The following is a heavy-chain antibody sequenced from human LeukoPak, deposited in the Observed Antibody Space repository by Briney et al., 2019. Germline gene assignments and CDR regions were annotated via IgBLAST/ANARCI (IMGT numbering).Heavy chain of an antibody. V-gene: IGHV3-30*04. CDR1: GFTFSSFA. D-gene: IGHD3-9*01. J-gene: IGHJ4*02. CDR3: ARPHILTGYLVSPYFDY. Sequence: GGSLRLSCAASGFTFSSFAMHWVRQAPGKGLEWVADITFDGSIKYYADSVKGRFTISRDNSKNTLYLQMNSLRAEDTAVYYCARPHILTGYLVSPYFDYWGQGTLVTVSS. CDR2: ITFDGSIK.